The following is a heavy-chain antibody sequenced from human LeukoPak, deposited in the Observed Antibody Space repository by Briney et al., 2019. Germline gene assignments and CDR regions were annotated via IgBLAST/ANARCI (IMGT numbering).Heavy chain of an antibody. V-gene: IGHV3-30*02. D-gene: IGHD3/OR15-3a*01. J-gene: IGHJ2*01. CDR3: AKALWTGGLGESFDL. CDR2: LRYGGSNQ. CDR1: GFTFRSHA. Sequence: GGSLRLSCAASGFTFRSHAMHWARQAPSKGLEWVACLRYGGSNQDYADSVKGRFTISRDSSKNTLYLQMNSLRPEDTAVYYCAKALWTGGLGESFDLWGRGTLVTVSS.